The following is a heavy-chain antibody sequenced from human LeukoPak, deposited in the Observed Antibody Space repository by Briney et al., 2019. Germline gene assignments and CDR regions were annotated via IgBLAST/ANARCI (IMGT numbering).Heavy chain of an antibody. CDR1: GGTFSSYA. CDR2: IIPIFGTA. Sequence: GASVKVSCKASGGTFSSYAISWVRQAPGQGLEWMGGIIPIFGTANYAQKFQGRVTITTDESTSTAYMELSSLRAEDTAVYHCAKRASLGELSNWFDPWGQGTLVTVSS. J-gene: IGHJ5*02. D-gene: IGHD3-10*01. V-gene: IGHV1-69*05. CDR3: AKRASLGELSNWFDP.